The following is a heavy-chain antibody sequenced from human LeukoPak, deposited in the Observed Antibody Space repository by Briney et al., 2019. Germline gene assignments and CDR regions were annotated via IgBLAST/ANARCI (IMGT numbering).Heavy chain of an antibody. V-gene: IGHV3-23*01. D-gene: IGHD3-22*01. CDR1: GFTFSSYA. J-gene: IGHJ6*03. CDR2: ISGSGGST. CDR3: ARESYDSSGYKYYYYYMDV. Sequence: GGSLRFSCAASGFTFSSYAMSWVRQAPGKGLEWVSAISGSGGSTYYADSVKGRFTISRDNSKNTLYLQMNSLRAEDTAVYYCARESYDSSGYKYYYYYMDVWGKGTTVTISS.